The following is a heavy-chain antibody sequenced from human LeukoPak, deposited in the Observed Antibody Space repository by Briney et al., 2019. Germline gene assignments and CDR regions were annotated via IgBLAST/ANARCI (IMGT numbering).Heavy chain of an antibody. Sequence: GGSLRLSCTASGFTFDEYTMHWVRQAPGKGLEWVSGISWKSGTIGYADSVKGRFTISRDNAKNSLYLQMNSLRVEDMALYYCVKARRDGYNPWGIFDYWGQGTLVTVSS. J-gene: IGHJ4*02. CDR3: VKARRDGYNPWGIFDY. CDR2: ISWKSGTI. V-gene: IGHV3-9*03. CDR1: GFTFDEYT. D-gene: IGHD5-24*01.